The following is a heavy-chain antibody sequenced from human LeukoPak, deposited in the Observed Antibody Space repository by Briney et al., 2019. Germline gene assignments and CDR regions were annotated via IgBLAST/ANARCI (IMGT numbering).Heavy chain of an antibody. CDR3: ARDQADYYGSGSYYYYYYMDV. J-gene: IGHJ6*03. D-gene: IGHD3-10*01. Sequence: GGSLRLSCVASGFTLSRSWMTWVRQAPGKGLEWVANIKQDGSEIYYLDSVKGRFTISRDNAKNSLYLQMNSLRAEDTAVYYCARDQADYYGSGSYYYYYYMDVWGKGTTVTISS. V-gene: IGHV3-7*01. CDR2: IKQDGSEI. CDR1: GFTLSRSW.